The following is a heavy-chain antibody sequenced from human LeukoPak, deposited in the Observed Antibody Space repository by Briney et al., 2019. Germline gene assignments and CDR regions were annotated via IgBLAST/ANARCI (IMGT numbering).Heavy chain of an antibody. V-gene: IGHV3-7*01. CDR1: GFTFSTYW. J-gene: IGHJ3*02. CDR3: ARNAFDI. Sequence: GGSLRLSCAASGFTFSTYWMSWVRQAPGRELEWVANINQDGSAKFYGDSVKGRFTISRDNAKESLHLQMNSLSAEDTAVYYCARNAFDIWGQGTMVTVSS. CDR2: INQDGSAK.